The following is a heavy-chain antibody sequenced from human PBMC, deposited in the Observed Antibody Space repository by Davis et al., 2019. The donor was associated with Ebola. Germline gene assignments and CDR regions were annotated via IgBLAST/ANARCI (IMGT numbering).Heavy chain of an antibody. D-gene: IGHD3-10*01. J-gene: IGHJ4*02. CDR2: ISSGGNT. V-gene: IGHV3-53*01. Sequence: PGGSLRLSCEVSGLTISTNYMSWVRQPPGKGLEWVSTISSGGNTDYADSVKGRFTISRDHSMGTLFLQMNTLRAEDTAVYYCARVNYYSKSFDHWGRGTLVTVSS. CDR3: ARVNYYSKSFDH. CDR1: GLTISTNY.